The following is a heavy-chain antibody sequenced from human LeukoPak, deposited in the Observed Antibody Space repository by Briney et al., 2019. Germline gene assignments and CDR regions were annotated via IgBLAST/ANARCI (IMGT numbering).Heavy chain of an antibody. CDR3: TRDSEVRWFYS. CDR2: IHRSGNT. Sequence: SETLSLTCSVSDYSITRDYYWGWIRQSPGKGLEWIGSIHRSGNTYYNPSLKSRVTISIDMSRNLFSLKLTSVTAADTAVYYCTRDSEVRWFYSWGQGTLVAVSS. J-gene: IGHJ5*01. V-gene: IGHV4-38-2*02. D-gene: IGHD1-14*01. CDR1: DYSITRDYY.